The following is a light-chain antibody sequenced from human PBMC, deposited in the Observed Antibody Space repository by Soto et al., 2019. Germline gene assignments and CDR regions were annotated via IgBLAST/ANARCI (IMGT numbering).Light chain of an antibody. Sequence: QSALTQPPSASGSLGQSVTISCTGTSGDIGTYKYVSWYQHLPGQAPKLIIYDVTDRPSGVPDRFSGSKSGNTASLTVSGLQTDDEADYYCTSYAGSNYLLFGGGTKLTVL. J-gene: IGLJ2*01. V-gene: IGLV2-8*01. CDR3: TSYAGSNYLL. CDR1: SGDIGTYKY. CDR2: DVT.